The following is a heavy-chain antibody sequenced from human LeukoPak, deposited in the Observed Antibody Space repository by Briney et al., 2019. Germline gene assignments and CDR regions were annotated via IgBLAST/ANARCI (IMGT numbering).Heavy chain of an antibody. Sequence: GGSLRLSCAGSGFTFNDHYMHWVRQAPGKGLEWVAVISYDGSNKYYADSVKGRFTISRDNSKNTLYLQMNSLRAEDTAVYYCARGPDPDTPPWGQGTLVTVSS. CDR2: ISYDGSNK. CDR3: ARGPDPDTPP. D-gene: IGHD5-18*01. CDR1: GFTFNDHY. J-gene: IGHJ5*02. V-gene: IGHV3-30-3*01.